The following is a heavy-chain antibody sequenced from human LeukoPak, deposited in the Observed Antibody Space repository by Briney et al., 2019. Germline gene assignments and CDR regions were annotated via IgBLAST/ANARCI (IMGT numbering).Heavy chain of an antibody. D-gene: IGHD3-22*01. V-gene: IGHV1-18*01. CDR3: VRGDYYDSRGYRDY. J-gene: IGHJ4*02. CDR2: ISAYNGNT. Sequence: ASVKVSCKASGYTFTSYGISWVRQAPGQGLEWMGWISAYNGNTNYAQKLQGRVTMTTDTSTSTAYMELRSLRSDDTAVYYCVRGDYYDSRGYRDYWGQGSLVTVSS. CDR1: GYTFTSYG.